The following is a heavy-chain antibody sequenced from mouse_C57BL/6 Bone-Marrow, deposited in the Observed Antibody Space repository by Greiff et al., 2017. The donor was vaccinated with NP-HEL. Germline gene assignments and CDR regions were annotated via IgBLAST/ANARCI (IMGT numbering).Heavy chain of an antibody. J-gene: IGHJ2*01. CDR1: GFSLTSYG. V-gene: IGHV2-2*01. CDR3: ARGGMITTEGVY. Sequence: VKLMESGPGLVQPSQSLSITCTVSGFSLTSYGVHWVRQSPGKGLEWLGVIWSGGSTDYNAAFISRLSISKDNSKSQVFFKMNSLQADDTAIYYCARGGMITTEGVYWGQGTTLTGSS. CDR2: IWSGGST. D-gene: IGHD2-4*01.